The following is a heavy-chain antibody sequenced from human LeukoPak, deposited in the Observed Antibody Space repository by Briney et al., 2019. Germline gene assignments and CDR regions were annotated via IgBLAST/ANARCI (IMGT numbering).Heavy chain of an antibody. CDR1: GFTFSSYA. Sequence: GGSLRLSCAASGFTFSSYAMHWVRQAPGKGLEYVSAISSNGGSTYYANSVKGRFTISRDSSKNTLYLQMGSLRAEDVAVYYCARVAITGTTGNDYWGQGTLVTVSS. CDR2: ISSNGGST. J-gene: IGHJ4*02. V-gene: IGHV3-64*01. CDR3: ARVAITGTTGNDY. D-gene: IGHD1-20*01.